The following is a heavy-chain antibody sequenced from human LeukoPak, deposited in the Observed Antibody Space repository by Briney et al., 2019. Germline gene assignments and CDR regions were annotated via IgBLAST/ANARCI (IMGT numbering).Heavy chain of an antibody. CDR2: ISYDGSNK. D-gene: IGHD4-17*01. CDR3: ARAGGSTVSHSDY. J-gene: IGHJ4*02. Sequence: GGSLRLSCAASGSTFSSYAMHWVRQAPGKGLEWVAVISYDGSNKYYADSVKGRFTISKDNAKNSLYLQMNSLRAEDTAVYYCARAGGSTVSHSDYWGQGTLVTVSS. V-gene: IGHV3-30*04. CDR1: GSTFSSYA.